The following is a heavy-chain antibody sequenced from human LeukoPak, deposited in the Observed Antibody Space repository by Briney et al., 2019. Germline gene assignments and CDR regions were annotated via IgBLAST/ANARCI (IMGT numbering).Heavy chain of an antibody. CDR2: ISSSGSTI. CDR1: GSTFSSYE. CDR3: ARAPGYGAAYYFDY. Sequence: GGSLRLSCEASGSTFSSYEMNWVRQAPGKGLEWVSYISSSGSTIYYADSVKGRFTISRDNAKNSLYLQMNSLRAEDTAVYYCARAPGYGAAYYFDYWGQGTLVTVSS. D-gene: IGHD1-1*01. J-gene: IGHJ4*02. V-gene: IGHV3-48*03.